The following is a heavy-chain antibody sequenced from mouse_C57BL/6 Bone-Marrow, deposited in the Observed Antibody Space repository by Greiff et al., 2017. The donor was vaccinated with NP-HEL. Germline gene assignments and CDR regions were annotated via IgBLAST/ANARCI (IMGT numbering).Heavy chain of an antibody. CDR1: GYTFTSYW. V-gene: IGHV1-61*01. D-gene: IGHD2-4*01. J-gene: IGHJ1*03. CDR2: IYPSDSET. CDR3: ARSDYDSHWYFDV. Sequence: QVQLQQPGAELVRPGSSVKLSCKASGYTFTSYWMDLVKQRPGQGLEWIGNIYPSDSETHYNQKFKDKATLTVDKSSSTAYMQLSSLTSEDSAVYYCARSDYDSHWYFDVWGTGTTVTVSS.